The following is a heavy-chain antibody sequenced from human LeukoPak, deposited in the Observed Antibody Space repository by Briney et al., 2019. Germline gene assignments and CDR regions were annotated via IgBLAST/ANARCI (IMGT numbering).Heavy chain of an antibody. V-gene: IGHV3-43D*04. CDR3: ARGEHRTGWHIDF. CDR2: INWDSGRT. CDR1: GFTFNNHA. Sequence: PGGSLRLSCAASGFTFNNHAMHWVRHAPGKGPEWVSLINWDSGRTYYTDSVHGRFTISRDNSKNSLFLQMNSLRAEDTALYYCARGEHRTGWHIDFWGQGTLVTVSP. J-gene: IGHJ4*02. D-gene: IGHD6-25*01.